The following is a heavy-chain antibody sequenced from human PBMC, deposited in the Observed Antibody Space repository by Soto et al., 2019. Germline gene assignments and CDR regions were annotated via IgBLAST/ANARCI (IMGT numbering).Heavy chain of an antibody. Sequence: PGKGLERIGYFYYTGSINYNPSHKSRVTIFLDASKNQFSLTLYSVTAADTAVYYCASSMFYSDGTIDSPFEYWGQRT. J-gene: IGHJ4*02. CDR2: FYYTGSI. V-gene: IGHV4-59*12. CDR3: ASSMFYSDGTIDSPFEY. D-gene: IGHD3-22*01.